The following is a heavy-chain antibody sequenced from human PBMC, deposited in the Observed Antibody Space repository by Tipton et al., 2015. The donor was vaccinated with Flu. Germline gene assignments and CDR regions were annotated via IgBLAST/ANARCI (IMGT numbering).Heavy chain of an antibody. J-gene: IGHJ2*01. CDR1: GGSISSYY. V-gene: IGHV4-59*01. Sequence: LRLSCTVSGGSISSYYWSWIRQPPGKGLEWIGYIYYSGSTNYNPTLKSRVTISVDTSKNQFSLKLSSVTAADTAVYYCARVSSSSSWSQDWYFDLWGRGPLVTVSS. CDR2: IYYSGST. CDR3: ARVSSSSSWSQDWYFDL. D-gene: IGHD6-13*01.